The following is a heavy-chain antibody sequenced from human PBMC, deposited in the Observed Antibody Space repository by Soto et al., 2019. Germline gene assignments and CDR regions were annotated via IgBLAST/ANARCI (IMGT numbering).Heavy chain of an antibody. CDR2: IYTSGST. CDR3: AREPVFVIYPGTPVFDY. V-gene: IGHV4-4*07. J-gene: IGHJ4*02. Sequence: SETLSLTCTVSGGSISSYYWSWIWQPAGKGLEWIGRIYTSGSTNYNPSLKSRVTMSVDTSKNQFSLKLSSVTAADTAVYYCAREPVFVIYPGTPVFDYWVQGTLVPVSA. CDR1: GGSISSYY. D-gene: IGHD1-1*01.